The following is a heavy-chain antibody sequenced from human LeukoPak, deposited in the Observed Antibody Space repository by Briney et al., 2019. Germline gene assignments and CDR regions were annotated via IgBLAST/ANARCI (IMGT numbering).Heavy chain of an antibody. CDR2: IKQDGSEK. J-gene: IGHJ6*03. D-gene: IGHD5-12*01. CDR3: ARDVLATGYYYYYMDV. CDR1: GFTFSSYW. V-gene: IGHV3-7*01. Sequence: PGGSLRLSCAASGFTFSSYWMSWVRQAPGKGLEWVANIKQDGSEKYYVDSVKGRFTISRDNAKNSLYLQMNSLRAEDTAVYYCARDVLATGYYYYYMDVWGKGPRSPSP.